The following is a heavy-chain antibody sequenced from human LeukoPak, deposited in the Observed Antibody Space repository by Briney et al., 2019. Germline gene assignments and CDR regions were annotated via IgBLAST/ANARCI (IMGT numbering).Heavy chain of an antibody. CDR3: ARGLGRGSYSPYYYYYMDV. CDR2: MNPNSGNT. CDR1: GYTFTSYD. D-gene: IGHD1-26*01. V-gene: IGHV1-8*03. Sequence: ASVKVSCKASGYTFTSYDINWVRQATGQGLEWMGWMNPNSGNTGYAQKFQGRVTITRNTSISTAYMELSSLRSEDTAVYYCARGLGRGSYSPYYYYYMDVWGKGTTVTVSS. J-gene: IGHJ6*03.